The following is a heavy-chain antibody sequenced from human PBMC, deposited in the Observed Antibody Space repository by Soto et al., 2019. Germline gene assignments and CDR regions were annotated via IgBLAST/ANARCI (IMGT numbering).Heavy chain of an antibody. CDR3: ATAVDGHFDY. D-gene: IGHD6-19*01. Sequence: QVQLVQSGAEVKKPGSSVKVSCKTPGGTFNMYTITWVRQAPGQGLEWMGRIIPILGLANYAQKFQGRVTITADKSTTTAYMELTGLRSEDTALYYGATAVDGHFDYWGQGTLVTVSS. V-gene: IGHV1-69*02. CDR1: GGTFNMYT. CDR2: IIPILGLA. J-gene: IGHJ4*02.